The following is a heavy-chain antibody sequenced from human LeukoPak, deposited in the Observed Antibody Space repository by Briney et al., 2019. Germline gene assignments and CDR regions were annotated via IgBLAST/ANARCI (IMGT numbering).Heavy chain of an antibody. V-gene: IGHV1-3*01. J-gene: IGHJ6*03. Sequence: ASVKVSCKASGYTFTSYAMHWVRQAPGQRLEWMGWINAGNGNTKYSQKFQGRVTITRDTSASTVYMELSSLRSEDTAVYYCARDRTVGANYYYYYMDVWGKGTTVTVSS. CDR2: INAGNGNT. CDR3: ARDRTVGANYYYYYMDV. CDR1: GYTFTSYA. D-gene: IGHD1-26*01.